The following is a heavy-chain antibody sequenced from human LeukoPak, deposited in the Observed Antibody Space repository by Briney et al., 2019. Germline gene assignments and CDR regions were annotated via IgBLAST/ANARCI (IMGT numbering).Heavy chain of an antibody. V-gene: IGHV4-4*07. Sequence: SETLSLTCTASGGSISSYHWSLIRQPAGKGLEWIRRFYTSGSTNYNPPLKSRVTMSVDTSKNQFSLKLSSVTAADTAVYYCARANYDILTGYPLPIFDYWGQGTLVTVSS. CDR2: FYTSGST. CDR3: ARANYDILTGYPLPIFDY. J-gene: IGHJ4*02. CDR1: GGSISSYH. D-gene: IGHD3-9*01.